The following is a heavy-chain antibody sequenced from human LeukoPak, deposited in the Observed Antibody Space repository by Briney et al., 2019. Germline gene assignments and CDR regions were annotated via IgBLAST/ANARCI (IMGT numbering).Heavy chain of an antibody. CDR1: GGSFSGYY. J-gene: IGHJ5*01. V-gene: IGHV4-34*01. D-gene: IGHD1-26*01. Sequence: SETLSLTCAVYGGSFSGYYWSWIRQPPGKGLEWIGEINHSGSTNYNPSLKSRVTISVDTSKNQFSLKLSSVTAADTAVYYCARGLGRIVGDWFDSWGQGTRVTVSS. CDR3: ARGLGRIVGDWFDS. CDR2: INHSGST.